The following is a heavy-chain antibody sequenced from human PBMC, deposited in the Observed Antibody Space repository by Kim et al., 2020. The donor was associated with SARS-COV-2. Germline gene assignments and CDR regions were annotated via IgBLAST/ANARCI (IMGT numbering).Heavy chain of an antibody. CDR1: GGSVSSVNYY. CDR3: ARLWVIPAAGNYDF. D-gene: IGHD6-13*01. V-gene: IGHV4-39*01. J-gene: IGHJ4*02. CDR2: INYSGTT. Sequence: SETLSLTCTVSGGSVSSVNYYWVWVRQPPGKGLEWIGSINYSGTTYYSASLKSRLTISVDTSKNQFSLKLSSVTAADTAVYYCARLWVIPAAGNYDFWGQGILVTVSS.